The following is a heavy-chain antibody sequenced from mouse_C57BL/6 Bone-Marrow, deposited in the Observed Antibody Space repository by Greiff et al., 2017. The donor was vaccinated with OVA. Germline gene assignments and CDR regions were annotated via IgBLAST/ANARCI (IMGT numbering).Heavy chain of an antibody. Sequence: QVQLQQPGAELVMPGASVKLSCKASGYTFTSYWMHWVKQRPGQGLEWIGEIDPSDSYTNYNQKFKGKSTLTVDKSSSTAYMQLSSLTSEDSAVYYCARSNWFRYWGQGTTLTVSS. J-gene: IGHJ2*01. CDR1: GYTFTSYW. CDR3: ARSNWFRY. V-gene: IGHV1-69*01. D-gene: IGHD4-1*01. CDR2: IDPSDSYT.